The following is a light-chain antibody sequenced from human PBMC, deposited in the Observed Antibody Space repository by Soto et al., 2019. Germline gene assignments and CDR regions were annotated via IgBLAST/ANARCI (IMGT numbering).Light chain of an antibody. V-gene: IGKV3-20*01. CDR2: GAS. CDR3: HQYGTSDMDT. CDR1: QSISSTH. J-gene: IGKJ2*01. Sequence: ETVLTQSPGTLSLSPGERATLSCRASQSISSTHLAWYQQKSGQAPRLLIYGASSRATGIPDRFSGSASGTDFTLTITRLEPEDFAVYYCHQYGTSDMDTFGQGTKLEIK.